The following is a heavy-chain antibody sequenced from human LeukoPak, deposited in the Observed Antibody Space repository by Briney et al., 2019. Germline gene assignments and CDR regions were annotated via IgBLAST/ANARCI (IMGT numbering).Heavy chain of an antibody. D-gene: IGHD5-24*01. CDR1: GFTFSDYA. J-gene: IGHJ4*02. CDR2: ISGGAGRI. CDR3: AAAGDGYNAVDY. Sequence: PGGSLRLSCAASGFTFSDYAMSWVRQAPGKGLEWVSGISGGAGRIDYADSVKGRFTMSRDNSRSTLYMEMNSLRAEDTAVYYCAAAGDGYNAVDYWGQGTLVTVSS. V-gene: IGHV3-23*01.